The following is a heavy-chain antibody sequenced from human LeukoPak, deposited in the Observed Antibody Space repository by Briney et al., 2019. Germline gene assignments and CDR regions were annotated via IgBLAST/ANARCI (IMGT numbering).Heavy chain of an antibody. V-gene: IGHV3-66*02. D-gene: IGHD2-2*02. CDR1: GFTVRSNY. CDR3: ARYGGRDTVPAAIVGYYYYYMDV. CDR2: IYSGGST. J-gene: IGHJ6*03. Sequence: GRSLRLSCAASGFTVRSNYISCVRQAPGKGLEWVSVIYSGGSTYYADAVNGRFTICRDNPKTTMYLQMNSMRAEDTAVHYCARYGGRDTVPAAIVGYYYYYMDVWAKGPRSPSP.